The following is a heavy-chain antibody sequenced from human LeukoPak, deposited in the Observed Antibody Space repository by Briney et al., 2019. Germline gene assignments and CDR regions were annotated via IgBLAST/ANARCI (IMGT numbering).Heavy chain of an antibody. J-gene: IGHJ4*02. Sequence: SETLSLTCTVSGGSISSSSYYWGWIRQPPGKGLEWIGSIYCGSTYYNPSLKSRVTISVDTSKNQFSLKLSSVTAADTAVYYCARGASGDYFDYWGQGTLVTVSS. CDR1: GGSISSSSYY. CDR2: IYCGST. D-gene: IGHD3-16*01. CDR3: ARGASGDYFDY. V-gene: IGHV4-39*01.